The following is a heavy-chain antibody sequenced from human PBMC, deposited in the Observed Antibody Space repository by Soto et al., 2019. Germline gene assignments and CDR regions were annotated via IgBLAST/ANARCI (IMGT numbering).Heavy chain of an antibody. CDR2: IKKKADGGTT. CDR3: RTQWLD. V-gene: IGHV3-15*01. D-gene: IGHD6-19*01. CDR1: GFTFSDAW. J-gene: IGHJ4*02. Sequence: PVGSLRLSCAASGFTFSDAWMSWVRQAPGKGLEWVGLIKKKADGGTTEYAAPLKGRFTISRDDTKNTVYLQMSSLRTEDTAVYYCRTQWLDWGQGTLVTVSS.